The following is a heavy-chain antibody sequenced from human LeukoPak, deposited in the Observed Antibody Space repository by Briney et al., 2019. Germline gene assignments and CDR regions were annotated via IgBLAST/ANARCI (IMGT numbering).Heavy chain of an antibody. J-gene: IGHJ4*02. CDR3: ARTVGTHRFDY. D-gene: IGHD4-23*01. CDR1: GGSVSSSDYY. CDR2: IYYNGDT. V-gene: IGHV4-39*01. Sequence: SETLSLTCTVSGGSVSSSDYYWSWIRQPPGDRLEWIGTIYYNGDTHYNPSLQSRVIISVDTSKNQFSLKLTSVTAPDTAVYYCARTVGTHRFDYWGQGILVTVSS.